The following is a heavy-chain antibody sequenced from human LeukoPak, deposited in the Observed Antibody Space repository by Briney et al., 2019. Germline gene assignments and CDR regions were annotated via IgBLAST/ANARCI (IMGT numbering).Heavy chain of an antibody. CDR2: ISSNGGST. Sequence: GGSLRLSCAASGFTFSSYAMHWVRQAPGKGLEYVSAISSNGGSTYYANSVKGRFTISRDNSKNTLYLQMGSLRAEDMAVYYCASLHAVDGRSYWGQGTLVTVSS. V-gene: IGHV3-64*01. CDR3: ASLHAVDGRSY. CDR1: GFTFSSYA. D-gene: IGHD2-2*01. J-gene: IGHJ4*02.